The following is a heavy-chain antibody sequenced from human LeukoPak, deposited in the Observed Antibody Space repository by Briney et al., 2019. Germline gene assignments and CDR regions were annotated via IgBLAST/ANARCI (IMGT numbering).Heavy chain of an antibody. J-gene: IGHJ4*02. CDR1: GGSISSYY. CDR3: ARYIAMADYYFDY. CDR2: IYYSGST. Sequence: SETLSLTCTVSGGSISSYYWSWIRQPPGKGLEWIGYIYYSGSTNYNPSPKSRVTISVDTSKNQFSLKLSSVTAADTAVYYCARYIAMADYYFDYWGQGTLVTVSS. D-gene: IGHD6-19*01. V-gene: IGHV4-59*01.